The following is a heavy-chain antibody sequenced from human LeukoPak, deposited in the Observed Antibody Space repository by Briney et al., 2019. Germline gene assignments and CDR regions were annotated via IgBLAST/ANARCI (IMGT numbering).Heavy chain of an antibody. D-gene: IGHD3-22*01. CDR1: GGSISSYY. CDR3: ARDSTSGYNDY. CDR2: IYYSGST. Sequence: PSETLSLTCTVSGGSISSYYWSWIRQPPGKGLEWIGYIYYSGSTNYNPSLKGRVTISVDTSKNQFSLKLSSVTAADTAVYYCARDSTSGYNDYWGQGTLVTVSS. V-gene: IGHV4-59*01. J-gene: IGHJ4*02.